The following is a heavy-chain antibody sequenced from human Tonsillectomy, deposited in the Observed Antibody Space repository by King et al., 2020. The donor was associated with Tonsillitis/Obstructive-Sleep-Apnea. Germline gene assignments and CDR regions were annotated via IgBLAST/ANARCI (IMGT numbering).Heavy chain of an antibody. CDR3: ARGSDCTGGVCYTSSWFDP. CDR2: GNHSGIT. J-gene: IGHJ5*02. CDR1: GGSFSGYY. Sequence: VQLQQWGAGLLKPSETLSLTCAVYGGSFSGYYWSWLRQPPGKGLEWIGEGNHSGITNYNPSLKSRVTISIDTSKNQFSLKLSSVTAADTAVYYCARGSDCTGGVCYTSSWFDPWGQGTLVTVSS. V-gene: IGHV4-34*01. D-gene: IGHD2-8*02.